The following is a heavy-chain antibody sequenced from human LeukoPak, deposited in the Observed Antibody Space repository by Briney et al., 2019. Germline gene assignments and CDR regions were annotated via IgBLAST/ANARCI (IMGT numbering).Heavy chain of an antibody. J-gene: IGHJ4*02. Sequence: GGSLRLSCAASGFTFSSYGMSWVRQAPGKGLEWVSGINWNGGSTGYADSVKGRFTISRDNAKNSLYLQMNSLRAEDTALYYCARGGYCTNGVCPEFAPYYFDYWGQGTLVTVSS. CDR3: ARGGYCTNGVCPEFAPYYFDY. CDR1: GFTFSSYG. V-gene: IGHV3-20*04. CDR2: INWNGGST. D-gene: IGHD2-8*01.